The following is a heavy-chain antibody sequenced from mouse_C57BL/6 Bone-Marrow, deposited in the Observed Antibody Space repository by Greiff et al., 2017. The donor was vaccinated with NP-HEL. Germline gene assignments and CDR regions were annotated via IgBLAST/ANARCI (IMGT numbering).Heavy chain of an antibody. CDR3: ARYYYGRSSFDY. J-gene: IGHJ2*01. CDR1: GYTFTSYL. V-gene: IGHV1-72*01. D-gene: IGHD1-1*01. CDR2: IDPNSGGT. Sequence: QVQLKQPGAELVKPGASVKLSCKASGYTFTSYLMHWVKQRPGRGLEWIGRIDPNSGGTKYNEKFKSKATLTVDKPSSTAYMQLNSLTSEDSAGYYLARYYYGRSSFDYWGQGTTLTVSS.